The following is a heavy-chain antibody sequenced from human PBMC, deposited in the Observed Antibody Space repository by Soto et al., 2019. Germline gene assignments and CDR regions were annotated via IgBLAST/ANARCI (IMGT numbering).Heavy chain of an antibody. D-gene: IGHD4-17*01. J-gene: IGHJ6*02. CDR2: ISYDGSNK. CDR1: GFTFSSYA. Sequence: GGSLRLSCAASGFTFSSYAMHWVRQAPGKGLEWVAVISYDGSNKYYADSVKGRFTISRDNSKNTLYLQMNSLRAEDTAVYYCARIIDDYGDSYYYYGMDVWGQGTTVTVSS. CDR3: ARIIDDYGDSYYYYGMDV. V-gene: IGHV3-30-3*01.